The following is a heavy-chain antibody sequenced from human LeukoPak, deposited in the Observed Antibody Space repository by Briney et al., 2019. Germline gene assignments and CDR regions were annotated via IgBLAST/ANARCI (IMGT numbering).Heavy chain of an antibody. Sequence: SETLSLTCTVSGGSISSGSYYWSWIRQPAGKGLEWIGLINTSGSTNYNPSLKSRVTISMDTSKNQFSLKLSSVTAADTAVYYCARVRATPGTFYFDFWGQGILVTVSS. CDR3: ARVRATPGTFYFDF. CDR1: GGSISSGSYY. D-gene: IGHD6-13*01. V-gene: IGHV4-61*02. J-gene: IGHJ4*02. CDR2: INTSGST.